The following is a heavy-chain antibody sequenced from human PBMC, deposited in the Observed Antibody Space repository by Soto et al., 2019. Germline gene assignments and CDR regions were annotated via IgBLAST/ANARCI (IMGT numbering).Heavy chain of an antibody. V-gene: IGHV1-69*18. J-gene: IGHJ6*02. CDR1: GDTFKSYA. CDR2: IIPLFGTA. D-gene: IGHD2-15*01. CDR3: ARDTDVVVVAATLNFYYYGLDV. Sequence: QVQLVQSGAEVKKPGSSVKVSCKVSGDTFKSYAFSWVRQALGQGLEWMGRIIPLFGTADYPLRFQGRVTISADESTSTAYMELSSLRSEDTAVYYCARDTDVVVVAATLNFYYYGLDVWGQGTTVTVSS.